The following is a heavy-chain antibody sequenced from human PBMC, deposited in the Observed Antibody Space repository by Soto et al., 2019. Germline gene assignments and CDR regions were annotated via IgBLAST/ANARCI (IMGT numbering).Heavy chain of an antibody. J-gene: IGHJ2*01. CDR3: AREGALRAYRYFDL. V-gene: IGHV1-69*13. Sequence: SVKVSCKASGVTSRNYVVSWVRQAPGQGLEWMGGITPILGTTNYARQFQGGVTISADESTSTAYMELSSLRSEDTAVYYCAREGALRAYRYFDLWGRGTLVTVSS. CDR2: ITPILGTT. CDR1: GVTSRNYV. D-gene: IGHD3-16*01.